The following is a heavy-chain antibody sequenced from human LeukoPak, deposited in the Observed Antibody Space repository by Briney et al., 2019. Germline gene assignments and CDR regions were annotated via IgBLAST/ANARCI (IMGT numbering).Heavy chain of an antibody. CDR3: AKWVYYDFWSGVDY. D-gene: IGHD3-3*01. CDR2: ISGSGGST. J-gene: IGHJ4*02. CDR1: GFTFSSYA. V-gene: IGHV3-23*01. Sequence: PGGSLRLSCAASGFTFSSYAMSWVRQAPGKGLEWVSAISGSGGSTYYADSVKGRFTISRDNSKNTLYPQMNSLRAEDTAVYYCAKWVYYDFWSGVDYWGQGTLVTVSS.